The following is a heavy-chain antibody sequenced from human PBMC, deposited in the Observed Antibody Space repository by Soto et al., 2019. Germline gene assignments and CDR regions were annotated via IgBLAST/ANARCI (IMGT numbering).Heavy chain of an antibody. V-gene: IGHV4-4*07. Sequence: SETLSLTCTVSGGSISSYYWSWIRQPAGKGLEWIGRIYTSGSTNYNPSLKSRVTMSVDTSKNQFSLKLSSVTAADTAVYHCARIATGTSAPNKFDYWGQGTLVTVSS. CDR1: GGSISSYY. J-gene: IGHJ4*02. CDR3: ARIATGTSAPNKFDY. D-gene: IGHD1-1*01. CDR2: IYTSGST.